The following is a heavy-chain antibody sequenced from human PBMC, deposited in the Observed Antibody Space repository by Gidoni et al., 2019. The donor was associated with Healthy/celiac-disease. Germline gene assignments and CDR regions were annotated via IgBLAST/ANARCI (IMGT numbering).Heavy chain of an antibody. CDR2: ISWNSGSI. V-gene: IGHV3-9*01. D-gene: IGHD2-2*01. Sequence: EVQLVESGGGLVQPGRSLRLSCAASGFTFDDYAMHWVRQAPGKGLEWVSGISWNSGSIGYADSVKGRFTISSDNAKNSLYLQMNSLRAEDTALYYCAKDGDQLPYAGEDAFDIWGQGTMVTVSS. CDR1: GFTFDDYA. CDR3: AKDGDQLPYAGEDAFDI. J-gene: IGHJ3*02.